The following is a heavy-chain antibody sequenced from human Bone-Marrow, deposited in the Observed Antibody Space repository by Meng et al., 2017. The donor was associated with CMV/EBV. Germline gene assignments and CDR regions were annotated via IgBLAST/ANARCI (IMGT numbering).Heavy chain of an antibody. V-gene: IGHV3-11*04. CDR2: ISSSGSNI. D-gene: IGHD1-1*01. J-gene: IGHJ5*02. CDR3: ARESAQPSVYWFDP. CDR1: GFTFSDYY. Sequence: GESLKISCAASGFTFSDYYMSWIRQAPGKGLEWVSYISSSGSNIYYADSVKGRFTISRDNAKNSLYLQMNSLSADDTAVYYCARESAQPSVYWFDPWGQGNLVPVSS.